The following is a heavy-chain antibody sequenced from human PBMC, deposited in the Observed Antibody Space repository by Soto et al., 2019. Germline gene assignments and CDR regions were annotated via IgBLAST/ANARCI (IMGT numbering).Heavy chain of an antibody. CDR1: GLSLSTTGVG. D-gene: IGHD2-21*02. J-gene: IGHJ6*02. CDR2: IYWDDDK. CDR3: VQSRCGGDCLQSYSSHSYYGLDV. Sequence: QITLKESGPPLVKPTQTLTLTCTFSGLSLSTTGVGVGWIRQPPGKALEWLALIYWDDDKRYSPSLKSRLTITXDXSXHXXVLTMTNMDPVDTATYYCVQSRCGGDCLQSYSSHSYYGLDVWGQGTTVTVSS. V-gene: IGHV2-5*02.